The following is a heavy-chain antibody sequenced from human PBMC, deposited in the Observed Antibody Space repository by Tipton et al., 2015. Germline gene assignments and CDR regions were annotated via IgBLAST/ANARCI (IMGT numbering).Heavy chain of an antibody. CDR3: AKGQVGAGGGDMDV. CDR1: GFTFSDYD. CDR2: ISNEGNNK. Sequence: SLRLSCADSGFTFSDYDTHWVRQAPGKGLEWVAVISNEGNNKYYADSVKGRFTISRGNSKTTLYLEMNSLRAEDTAVYYCAKGQVGAGGGDMDVWGQGTTVTVSS. J-gene: IGHJ6*02. V-gene: IGHV3-30*18. D-gene: IGHD1-26*01.